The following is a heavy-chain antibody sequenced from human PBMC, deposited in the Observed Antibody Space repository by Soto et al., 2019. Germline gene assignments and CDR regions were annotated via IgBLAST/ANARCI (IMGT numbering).Heavy chain of an antibody. CDR1: GFTFSSYW. CDR3: ASTIFGVVITDAFDI. V-gene: IGHV3-7*01. Sequence: GGSLRLSCAASGFTFSSYWMSWVRQAPGKGLEWVANIKQDGSEKYYVDSVKGRFTISRDNAKNSLYLQMNSLRAEDTAVYYCASTIFGVVITDAFDIWGQGTMVTVSS. J-gene: IGHJ3*02. D-gene: IGHD3-3*01. CDR2: IKQDGSEK.